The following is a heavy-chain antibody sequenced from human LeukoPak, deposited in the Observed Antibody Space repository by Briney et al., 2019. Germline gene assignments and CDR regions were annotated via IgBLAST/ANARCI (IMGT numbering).Heavy chain of an antibody. CDR2: IYYSGST. D-gene: IGHD5-18*01. CDR3: ASSQRACVNAPMAYSI. CDR1: GGSISSYY. Sequence: PSETLSLTCSVSGGSISSYYWSWIRQPPGKGLEWIGYIYYSGSTSYSSSLKSRVTISLDTSKNQFSLRLSSLTAADSAVYYCASSQRACVNAPMAYSIWGQGTLVTVSS. V-gene: IGHV4-59*01. J-gene: IGHJ4*02.